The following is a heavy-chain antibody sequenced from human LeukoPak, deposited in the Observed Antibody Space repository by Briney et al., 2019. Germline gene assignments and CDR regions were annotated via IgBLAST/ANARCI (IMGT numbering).Heavy chain of an antibody. Sequence: GGSLRLSCAASGFTFSNAWMSWVRQAPGKGLEWVGRIKSKTDGGTTDYAAPVKGRFTISRDDSKNTLYLQMNSLKTEDTAVYYCQYSGSLFDAFDIWGQGTMVTVSS. CDR3: QYSGSLFDAFDI. CDR1: GFTFSNAW. CDR2: IKSKTDGGTT. V-gene: IGHV3-15*01. J-gene: IGHJ3*02. D-gene: IGHD1-26*01.